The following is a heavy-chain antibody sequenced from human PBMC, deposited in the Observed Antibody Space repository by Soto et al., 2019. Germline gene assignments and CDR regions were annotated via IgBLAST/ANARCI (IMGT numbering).Heavy chain of an antibody. CDR3: ASQLSSTDN. D-gene: IGHD2-2*01. J-gene: IGHJ4*02. CDR1: GFTFSNYW. CDR2: INGDGSNI. V-gene: IGHV3-74*01. Sequence: VQLVESGGGLVQPGGSLRLSCAASGFTFSNYWMHWVRQAPGKGLVWVSRINGDGSNIGYADSVRGRFTISRDNAKDTLYLQMNSLRVEDTAVYYCASQLSSTDNWGQGTLVIVSA.